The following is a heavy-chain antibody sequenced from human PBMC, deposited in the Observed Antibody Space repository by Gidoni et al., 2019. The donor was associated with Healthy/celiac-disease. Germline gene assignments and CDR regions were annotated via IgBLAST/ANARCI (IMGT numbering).Heavy chain of an antibody. J-gene: IGHJ4*02. CDR2: ISYDGSNK. D-gene: IGHD3-16*02. Sequence: QVQLVESGGGVVQPGRSLRLSCAASGFTFSSYAMHWVRQAPGKGLEWVAVISYDGSNKYYADSVKGRFTISRDNSKNTLYLQMNSLRAEDTAVYYCARGAITFGGVIVPLYFDYWGQGTLVTVSS. V-gene: IGHV3-30-3*01. CDR3: ARGAITFGGVIVPLYFDY. CDR1: GFTFSSYA.